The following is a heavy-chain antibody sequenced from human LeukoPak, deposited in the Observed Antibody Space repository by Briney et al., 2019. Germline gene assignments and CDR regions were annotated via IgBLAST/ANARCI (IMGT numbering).Heavy chain of an antibody. V-gene: IGHV3-23*01. J-gene: IGHJ4*02. CDR3: ARRGYGFWSGSYSGFDY. CDR1: GFTFSSYS. D-gene: IGHD3-3*01. CDR2: ISGSGGST. Sequence: PGGSLRLSCAASGFTFSSYSMTWVRQAPGKGLEWVSAISGSGGSTYYADSVKGRFTISRDNSKNTLYLQMNSLRAEDTAVYYCARRGYGFWSGSYSGFDYWGQGSQVTVSS.